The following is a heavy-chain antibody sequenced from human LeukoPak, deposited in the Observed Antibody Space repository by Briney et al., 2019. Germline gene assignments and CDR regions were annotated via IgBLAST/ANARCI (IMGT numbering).Heavy chain of an antibody. V-gene: IGHV1-24*01. CDR1: GYTLTELF. CDR2: FDLGDDET. CDR3: ATEKDLLLDS. D-gene: IGHD1-26*01. J-gene: IGHJ5*01. Sequence: ASVKVSCKVSGYTLTELFMHWVRQAPGQGLEWMGGFDLGDDETIYAQKFKGRVTMTEDTSTDTAYLELSSLRSEDTAVYFCATEKDLLLDSWRQGTPVTVSS.